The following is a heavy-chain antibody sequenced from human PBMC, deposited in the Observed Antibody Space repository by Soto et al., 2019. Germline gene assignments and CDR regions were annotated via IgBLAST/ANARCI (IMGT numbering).Heavy chain of an antibody. V-gene: IGHV4-34*01. J-gene: IGHJ5*02. Sequence: SETLSLTCAVYGGSFSGYYWSWIRQPPGKGLEWIGEINHSGSTNYNPSLKRRVTISVDTSKNQFSLKLSSVTAADTAVYYCARKIHYDFWSGYYYNWFDPWGQGTLVTVSS. D-gene: IGHD3-3*01. CDR3: ARKIHYDFWSGYYYNWFDP. CDR2: INHSGST. CDR1: GGSFSGYY.